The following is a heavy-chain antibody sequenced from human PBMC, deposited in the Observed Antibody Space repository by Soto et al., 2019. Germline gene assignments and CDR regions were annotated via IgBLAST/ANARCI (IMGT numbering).Heavy chain of an antibody. CDR2: INSGGDTT. CDR1: GFTFASYT. Sequence: EVQLLESGGGMVQPGESLRLSCAASGFTFASYTMTWVRQAPGKGLEWVSTINSGGDTTYYSDSVKGRFTISRDSPKNTLFLLITSLRAEDTAVYYCAKSGGPPASVDVYFDYWGQGPLVTVSS. D-gene: IGHD2-2*01. J-gene: IGHJ4*02. V-gene: IGHV3-23*01. CDR3: AKSGGPPASVDVYFDY.